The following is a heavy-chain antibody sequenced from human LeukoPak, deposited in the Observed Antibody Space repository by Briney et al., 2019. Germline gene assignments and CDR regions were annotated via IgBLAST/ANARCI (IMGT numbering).Heavy chain of an antibody. CDR1: GHTFSDSA. CDR3: IRIYDSSGYYGNFDY. D-gene: IGHD3-22*01. J-gene: IGHJ4*02. CDR2: IRRIANSYAT. V-gene: IGHV3-73*01. Sequence: GGSLSLSCAAPGHTFSDSAMYWVRQAPGIGMEWVGRIRRIANSYATAYAASVKGKFTISRDDTNNMAHLQMNSLKTEDTAVYYCIRIYDSSGYYGNFDYWGQGTLVTVSS.